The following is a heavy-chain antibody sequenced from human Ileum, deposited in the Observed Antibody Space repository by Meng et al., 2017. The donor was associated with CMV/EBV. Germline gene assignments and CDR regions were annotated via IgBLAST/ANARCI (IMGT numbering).Heavy chain of an antibody. CDR1: GFVFSDYW. CDR3: ARASPYSSAYYDY. D-gene: IGHD6-25*01. J-gene: IGHJ4*02. Sequence: GESLKISCAVSGFVFSDYWVHWVRQGPGKGLVWVSRIHSDGTSGYADSVKGRFTVSRDNAKNTMYLQMNSLRAEDTAVYYCARASPYSSAYYDYWGQGKLVTVSS. V-gene: IGHV3-74*01. CDR2: IHSDGTSG.